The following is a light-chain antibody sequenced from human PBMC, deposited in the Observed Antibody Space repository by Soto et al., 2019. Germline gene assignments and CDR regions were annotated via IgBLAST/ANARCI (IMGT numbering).Light chain of an antibody. Sequence: QSVLTQPPSVSGAPGQRVTISCTGSSSNTGAGYDVHWYQQFPGTVTKLLIYANSNRPSGVPDRFSGSKSGTSASLAITGLQAEDEADYYCQSYDSSLSVWVFGGGTQLTVL. V-gene: IGLV1-40*01. CDR3: QSYDSSLSVWV. CDR1: SSNTGAGYD. CDR2: ANS. J-gene: IGLJ3*02.